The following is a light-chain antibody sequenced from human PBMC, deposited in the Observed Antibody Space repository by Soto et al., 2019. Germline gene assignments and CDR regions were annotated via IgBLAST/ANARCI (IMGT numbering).Light chain of an antibody. J-gene: IGLJ2*01. CDR2: DVS. V-gene: IGLV2-14*03. CDR3: SSYTSSTLV. CDR1: SSDVGAYNY. Sequence: QSALTQPASVSGSPGQSTTISCTGTSSDVGAYNYDSWYQQHPGTAPKLMIYDVSNRPSGISNRFSGSKSGNTASLTISGLQAEDEADYYCSSYTSSTLVFGGGTKLTVL.